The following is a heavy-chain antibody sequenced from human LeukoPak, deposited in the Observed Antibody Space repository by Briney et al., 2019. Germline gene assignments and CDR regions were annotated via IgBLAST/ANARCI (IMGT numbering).Heavy chain of an antibody. D-gene: IGHD5-24*01. V-gene: IGHV4-34*01. CDR1: GGSFSGYY. J-gene: IGHJ4*02. CDR2: INHSGST. CDR3: ARGPDGYNSVDY. Sequence: PSETLSLTCAVYGGSFSGYYWSWIRQPPGKGLEWIGEINHSGSTNYNPSLKSRVTISVDTSKNQFSLKLSSVTAADTAVYYCARGPDGYNSVDYWGQGTLVTVPS.